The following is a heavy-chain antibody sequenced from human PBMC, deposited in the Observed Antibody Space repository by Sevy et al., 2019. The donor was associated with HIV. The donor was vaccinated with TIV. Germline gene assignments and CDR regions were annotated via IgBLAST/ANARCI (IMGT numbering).Heavy chain of an antibody. V-gene: IGHV1-46*03. CDR3: ARTRTTVTTRYGYDY. CDR2: INPSGGST. J-gene: IGHJ4*02. Sequence: ASVKVSCKASGYTFTSYYMHWVRQAPGQGLEWMGIINPSGGSTSYSQKFQGRVTMTRDTSTSTVYMELSSLRSEDTAVYYCARTRTTVTTRYGYDYWGQRTLVTVSS. CDR1: GYTFTSYY. D-gene: IGHD4-4*01.